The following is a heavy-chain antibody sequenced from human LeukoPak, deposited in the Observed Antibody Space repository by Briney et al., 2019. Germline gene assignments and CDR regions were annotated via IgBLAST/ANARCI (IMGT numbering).Heavy chain of an antibody. Sequence: GGSLRLSCAASGFTLSNYAMSWVRQAPGKGLEWVSVINGSGGSTYYADSVKGRFTISRDNSKNTLYLQMDSLRAEDTAVYYCAKSQWLQFDAYDLWGQGTMVTVS. CDR2: INGSGGST. D-gene: IGHD5-24*01. CDR1: GFTLSNYA. CDR3: AKSQWLQFDAYDL. V-gene: IGHV3-23*01. J-gene: IGHJ3*01.